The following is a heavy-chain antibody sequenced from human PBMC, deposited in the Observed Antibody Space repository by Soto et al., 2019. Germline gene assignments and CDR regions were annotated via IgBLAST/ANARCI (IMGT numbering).Heavy chain of an antibody. CDR2: ISSSSSTI. CDR1: GFTFSSYS. Sequence: EVQLVESGGGLVQPGGSLRLSCAASGFTFSSYSMNWVRQAPGKGLEWVSYISSSSSTIYYADSVKGRFTISRDNAKNSLYLQMNSLRAEDTAVYYCALIAVAGFDAFDIWSQGTMVTVSS. J-gene: IGHJ3*02. CDR3: ALIAVAGFDAFDI. D-gene: IGHD6-19*01. V-gene: IGHV3-48*01.